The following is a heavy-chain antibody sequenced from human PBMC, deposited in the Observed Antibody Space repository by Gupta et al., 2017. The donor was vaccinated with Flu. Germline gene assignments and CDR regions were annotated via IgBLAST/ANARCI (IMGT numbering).Heavy chain of an antibody. CDR3: ARDFYDDYERLDY. V-gene: IGHV3-33*01. Sequence: QVQLVEAGGGVVQPGRSLRLSCAASGFTFSIYGIRWVRQAPGKGLEWVAFIWYDGSNKDYADSVKGRFTISRDNSKNTLFLQMNSLRAEDTAVYYCARDFYDDYERLDYWGQGTLVTVSS. J-gene: IGHJ4*02. CDR1: GFTFSIYG. D-gene: IGHD2/OR15-2a*01. CDR2: IWYDGSNK.